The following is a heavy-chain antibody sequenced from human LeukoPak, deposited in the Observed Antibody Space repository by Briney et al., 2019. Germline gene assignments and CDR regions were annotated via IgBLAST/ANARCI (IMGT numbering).Heavy chain of an antibody. CDR1: GYSISGGYY. Sequence: PSEILSLTCAVVGYSISGGYYWGWSRQPPGKELEWIASIHHSGSTYYNPSLNSRVTISLDTSKNQFSLKLSSVTAADTALYYCARHLTSSRGGSGFSQGRFDFWGQGSLVTISS. J-gene: IGHJ4*02. CDR3: ARHLTSSRGGSGFSQGRFDF. CDR2: IHHSGST. D-gene: IGHD3-22*01. V-gene: IGHV4-38-2*01.